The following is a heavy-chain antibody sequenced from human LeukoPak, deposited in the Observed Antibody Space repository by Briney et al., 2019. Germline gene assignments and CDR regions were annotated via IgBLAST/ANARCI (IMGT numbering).Heavy chain of an antibody. CDR2: INHSGST. V-gene: IGHV4-34*01. J-gene: IGHJ4*02. CDR3: ARGKGYCSGGSCYWRFDY. D-gene: IGHD2-15*01. CDR1: GGSFSGYY. Sequence: KPSETLSLTCAVYGGSFSGYYWSWIRQPPGKGLEWIGEINHSGSTNYNPSLKGRVTISVDTSKNQFSLKLSSVTAADTAVYYCARGKGYCSGGSCYWRFDYWGQGTLVTVSS.